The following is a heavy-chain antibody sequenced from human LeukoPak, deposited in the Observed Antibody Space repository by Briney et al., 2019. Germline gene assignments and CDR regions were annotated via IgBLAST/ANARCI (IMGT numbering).Heavy chain of an antibody. CDR2: IRYDGSNK. V-gene: IGHV3-30*02. J-gene: IGHJ3*02. D-gene: IGHD5-18*01. Sequence: GGSLRLSCAASGFTFSSYGMHWVRQAPGKGLEWVAFIRYDGSNKYYADSVKGRFTISRDNSKNTLYLQMNSLRAEDTAVYYCAKLLRGCSYGYAFDIWGQGTMVTVSS. CDR3: AKLLRGCSYGYAFDI. CDR1: GFTFSSYG.